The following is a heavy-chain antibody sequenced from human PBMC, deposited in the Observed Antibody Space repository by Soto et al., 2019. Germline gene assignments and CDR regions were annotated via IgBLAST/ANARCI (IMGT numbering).Heavy chain of an antibody. D-gene: IGHD6-6*01. CDR3: ARRPFGSSSNWFDP. CDR1: GYTFTSYD. Sequence: ASVKVSCKASGYTFTSYDINWVRQATGQGLEWMGWMNPNSGNTGYAQKFQGRVTMTRNTSISTAYMELSSLRSEDTAVYYCARRPFGSSSNWFDPWGQGTLVTVSS. V-gene: IGHV1-8*01. CDR2: MNPNSGNT. J-gene: IGHJ5*02.